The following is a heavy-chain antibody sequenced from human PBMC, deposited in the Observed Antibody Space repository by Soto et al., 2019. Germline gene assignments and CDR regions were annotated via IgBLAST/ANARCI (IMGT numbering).Heavy chain of an antibody. V-gene: IGHV3-23*01. J-gene: IGHJ1*01. Sequence: GGSLRLSCAASGFTFSSYAMSWVRQAPGKGLEWVSAISGSGGSTYYADSVKGRFTISRDNSKNTLYLQMNSLRAEDTAVYYCAKKKTKSVTAREEYIQHWGQGTLVTVSS. CDR1: GFTFSSYA. CDR3: AKKKTKSVTAREEYIQH. D-gene: IGHD2-21*02. CDR2: ISGSGGST.